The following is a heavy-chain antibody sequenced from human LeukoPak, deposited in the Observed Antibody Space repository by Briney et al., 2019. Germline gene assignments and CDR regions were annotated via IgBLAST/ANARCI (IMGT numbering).Heavy chain of an antibody. CDR3: ARDPRNLFYYYGMDV. Sequence: GGSLRLSCAASGFTFRSYSMNWVRQAPGKGLEWVSYISSSSSTIYYADSVKGRFTISRDNAKNSLYLQMNSLRAEDTAVYYCARDPRNLFYYYGMDVWGQGTTVTVSS. D-gene: IGHD1-14*01. V-gene: IGHV3-48*01. J-gene: IGHJ6*02. CDR1: GFTFRSYS. CDR2: ISSSSSTI.